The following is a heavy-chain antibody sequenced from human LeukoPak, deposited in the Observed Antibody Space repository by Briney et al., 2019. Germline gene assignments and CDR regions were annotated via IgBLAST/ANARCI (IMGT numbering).Heavy chain of an antibody. V-gene: IGHV4-30-4*01. Sequence: SETLSLTCTVSGGSISSGDYYWSWVRQPPGKGLEWIGYIYYSGSTYYNPSLKSRVTISVDTSKNQFSLKLSSVTAADTAVYYCARGRVTMVRGVITPPWKYFNYWGQGTLVTVSS. J-gene: IGHJ4*02. CDR2: IYYSGST. D-gene: IGHD3-10*01. CDR1: GGSISSGDYY. CDR3: ARGRVTMVRGVITPPWKYFNY.